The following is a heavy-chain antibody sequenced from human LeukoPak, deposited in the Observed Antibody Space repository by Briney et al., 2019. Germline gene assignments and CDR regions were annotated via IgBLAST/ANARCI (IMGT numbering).Heavy chain of an antibody. CDR1: GYTFTSYD. Sequence: ASVKVSCKASGYTFTSYDINWVRQATGQGLEWMGWMNPNSGNTGYAQKFQGRVTMTRDTSISTAYMELRSLRSDDTAVYYCARVSSGWYSDFDYWGQGTLVTVSS. CDR3: ARVSSGWYSDFDY. D-gene: IGHD6-19*01. J-gene: IGHJ4*02. V-gene: IGHV1-8*01. CDR2: MNPNSGNT.